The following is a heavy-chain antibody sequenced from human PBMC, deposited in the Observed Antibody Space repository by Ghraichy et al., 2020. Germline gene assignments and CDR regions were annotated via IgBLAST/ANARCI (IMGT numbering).Heavy chain of an antibody. V-gene: IGHV4-59*01. CDR2: IYYSGST. D-gene: IGHD3-22*01. Sequence: SETLSLTCTVSGGSISSYYWSWIRQPPGKGLEWIGYIYYSGSTNYNPSLKSRVTISVDTSKNQFSLKLSSVTAADTAVYYCARVGDSSGYFNYYYYGMDVWGQGTTVTVSS. J-gene: IGHJ6*02. CDR3: ARVGDSSGYFNYYYYGMDV. CDR1: GGSISSYY.